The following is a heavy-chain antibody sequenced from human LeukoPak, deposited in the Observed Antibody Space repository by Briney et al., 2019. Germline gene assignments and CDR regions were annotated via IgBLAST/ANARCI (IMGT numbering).Heavy chain of an antibody. V-gene: IGHV3-21*01. CDR2: ISSSSTYK. CDR3: AKVSMSFVGGAFDY. Sequence: AGGSLRLSCAASGFTFSDYSMNWVRQAPGKGPEWVSSISSSSTYKYYADSVKGRFTVSRDNSKNTLYLQMNSLRAEDTAVYYCAKVSMSFVGGAFDYWGQGTLVTVSS. D-gene: IGHD2-21*01. CDR1: GFTFSDYS. J-gene: IGHJ4*02.